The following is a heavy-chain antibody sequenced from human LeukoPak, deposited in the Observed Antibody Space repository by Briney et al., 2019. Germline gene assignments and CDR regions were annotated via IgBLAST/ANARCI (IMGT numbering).Heavy chain of an antibody. J-gene: IGHJ6*03. D-gene: IGHD4-17*01. CDR1: GFALSTSGVG. V-gene: IGHV2-5*02. CDR2: IYWDDDK. Sequence: SGPTLVKPTQTLTLTGTFSGFALSTSGVGVGWIRQPPGKALELLSLIYWDDDKRYSPSPKTRPTSTTDTSKTQLVLTMTNMDPVDTDTYYCAHRMTTVTTAPVGRYYYSSMDVWGKGTPVTASS. CDR3: AHRMTTVTTAPVGRYYYSSMDV.